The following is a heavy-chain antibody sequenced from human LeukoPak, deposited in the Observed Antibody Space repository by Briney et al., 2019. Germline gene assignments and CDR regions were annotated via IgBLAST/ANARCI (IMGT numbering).Heavy chain of an antibody. D-gene: IGHD2-21*01. CDR1: DGSISGDNYY. V-gene: IGHV4-31*03. CDR3: ARGARFFAYYDY. J-gene: IGHJ4*02. CDR2: IYNGGTT. Sequence: SETLSLTCTVSDGSISGDNYYWSWIRQLPGKGLEWVGYIYNGGTTYYNPSLKSRVIISVDTSKNQFSLKLKSVTAADTAMYYCARGARFFAYYDYWGQGTLVTVSS.